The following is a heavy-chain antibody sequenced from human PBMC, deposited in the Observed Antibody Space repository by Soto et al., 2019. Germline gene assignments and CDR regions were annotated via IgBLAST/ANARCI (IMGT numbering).Heavy chain of an antibody. CDR3: ARGGLFTIFGVVISNPNWFDP. J-gene: IGHJ5*02. V-gene: IGHV4-61*01. D-gene: IGHD3-3*01. Sequence: SETLSLTCTVSGGSVSSGSYYWSWIRQPPGKGLEWIGYIYYSGSTNYNPSLKSRVTISVDTSKNQFSLKLSSVTAADTAVYYCARGGLFTIFGVVISNPNWFDPWGQGTLVTVSS. CDR1: GGSVSSGSYY. CDR2: IYYSGST.